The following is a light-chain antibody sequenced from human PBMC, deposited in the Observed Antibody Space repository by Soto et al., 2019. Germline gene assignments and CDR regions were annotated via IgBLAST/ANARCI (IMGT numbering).Light chain of an antibody. CDR2: GAS. CDR3: HQYGDSQA. CDR1: QSVSSTY. V-gene: IGKV3-20*01. J-gene: IGKJ1*01. Sequence: EIVLTQSPGTLSLSPGERATLSCRASQSVSSTYLAWYQQKPGQAPRLPIYGASSRATGIPDRFSGSGSGTDFNLTISRLEPEDFAVYYCHQYGDSQAFGQGTKVEI.